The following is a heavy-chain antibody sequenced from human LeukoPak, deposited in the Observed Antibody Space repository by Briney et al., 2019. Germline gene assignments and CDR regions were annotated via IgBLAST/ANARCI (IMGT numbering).Heavy chain of an antibody. Sequence: GGSLRLSCAASGFTFDDYAMHWVRQAPGKGLEWVSGISWNSGSIGCADSVKGRFTISRDNAKNSLYLQMNSLRAEDTALYYCATLEMATRSFDYWGQGTLVTVSS. J-gene: IGHJ4*02. D-gene: IGHD5-24*01. V-gene: IGHV3-9*01. CDR2: ISWNSGSI. CDR1: GFTFDDYA. CDR3: ATLEMATRSFDY.